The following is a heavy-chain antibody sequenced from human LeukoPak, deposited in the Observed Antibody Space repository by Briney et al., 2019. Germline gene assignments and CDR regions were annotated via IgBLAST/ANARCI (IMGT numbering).Heavy chain of an antibody. CDR3: ARDRAMVRAFDI. V-gene: IGHV4-61*05. D-gene: IGHD3-10*01. CDR2: IYYSGST. Sequence: SETLSLTCTVSGGSISSSIYYWGWIRQPPGKGLEWIGYIYYSGSTYYNPSLKSRVTISVDTSKNQFSLKLSSVTAADTAVYYCARDRAMVRAFDIWGQGTMVTVSS. J-gene: IGHJ3*02. CDR1: GGSISSSIYY.